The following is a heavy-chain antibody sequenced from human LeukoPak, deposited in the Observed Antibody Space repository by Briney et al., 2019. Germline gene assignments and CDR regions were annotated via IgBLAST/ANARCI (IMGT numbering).Heavy chain of an antibody. CDR1: GFTFSSYI. J-gene: IGHJ4*02. CDR3: ARGDRGYSYGYSFFDN. Sequence: GGSLRLSCAASGFTFSSYIMNWVRQAPGKGLEWVSSISSSSSFIYYADSVKGRFTISRDNAKNSLYLQMNSLRVEDTAVYYCARGDRGYSYGYSFFDNWGQGTLVTDSS. D-gene: IGHD5-18*01. V-gene: IGHV3-21*01. CDR2: ISSSSSFI.